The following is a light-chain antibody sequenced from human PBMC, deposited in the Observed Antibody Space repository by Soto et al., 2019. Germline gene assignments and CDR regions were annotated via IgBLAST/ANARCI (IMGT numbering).Light chain of an antibody. CDR3: QQYNSYRT. V-gene: IGKV1-5*01. CDR2: DAS. J-gene: IGKJ1*01. CDR1: QSISSW. Sequence: DIQMTQSPSTLSASVGDRVTITCRASQSISSWLAWYQQKPGKAPKLLINDASSLESGVPSRFSGSGSGTEFPLTISSLQPDDFATYYCQQYNSYRTFGQATKVEI.